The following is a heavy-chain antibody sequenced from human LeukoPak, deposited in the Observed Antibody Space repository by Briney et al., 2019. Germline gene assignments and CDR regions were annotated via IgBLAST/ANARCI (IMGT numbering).Heavy chain of an antibody. Sequence: GASVKVSCKVSGYTLTELSMHWVRQAPGKGLEWMGGFDPEDGETIYAQKFQGRVTMTEDTSTDTAYMELSSLRSEGTAVYYCATYDSSGYYYFDYWGQGTLVTVSS. D-gene: IGHD3-22*01. CDR2: FDPEDGET. J-gene: IGHJ4*02. CDR1: GYTLTELS. V-gene: IGHV1-24*01. CDR3: ATYDSSGYYYFDY.